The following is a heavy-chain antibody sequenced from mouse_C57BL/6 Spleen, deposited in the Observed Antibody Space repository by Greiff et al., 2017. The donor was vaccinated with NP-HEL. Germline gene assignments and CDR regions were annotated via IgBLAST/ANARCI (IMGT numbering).Heavy chain of an antibody. Sequence: QVQLQQSGPELVKPGASVKLSCKVSGYTFTSYDINWVKQRPGQGLEWIGWIYPRDGSTKYNEKFKGKATLTVDTSSSTAYMELHSLTSEDSAVYFCARDDSYGSPLFDYWGQGTTLTVSS. CDR1: GYTFTSYD. D-gene: IGHD1-1*01. CDR2: IYPRDGST. V-gene: IGHV1-85*01. CDR3: ARDDSYGSPLFDY. J-gene: IGHJ2*01.